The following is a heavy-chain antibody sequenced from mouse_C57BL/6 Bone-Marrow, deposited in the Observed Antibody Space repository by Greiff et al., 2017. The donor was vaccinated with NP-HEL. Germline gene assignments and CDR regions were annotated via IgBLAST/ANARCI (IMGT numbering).Heavy chain of an antibody. D-gene: IGHD3-1*01. V-gene: IGHV5-6*01. Sequence: EVKLMESGGDLVKPGGSLKLSCAASGFTFSSYGMSWVRQTPDKRLEWVATISSGGSYTYYPDSVKGRFTISRDNAKNTLYLQMSSLKSEDTAMYYCARQGGSDWGQGTTLTVSS. CDR2: ISSGGSYT. CDR1: GFTFSSYG. CDR3: ARQGGSD. J-gene: IGHJ2*01.